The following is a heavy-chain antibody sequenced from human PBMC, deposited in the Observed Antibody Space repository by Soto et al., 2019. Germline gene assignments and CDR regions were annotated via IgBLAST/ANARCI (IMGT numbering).Heavy chain of an antibody. CDR3: AKDTGIAARHDAFDI. D-gene: IGHD6-6*01. CDR2: ISGSGGST. V-gene: IGHV3-23*01. J-gene: IGHJ3*02. Sequence: GGSLRLSCAASGFTFSSYAMSWVRQAPGKGLEWVSAISGSGGSTYYADSVKGRFIIARDNAKNTLYLQMNSLRAEDTAVYYCAKDTGIAARHDAFDIWGQGTMVTVS. CDR1: GFTFSSYA.